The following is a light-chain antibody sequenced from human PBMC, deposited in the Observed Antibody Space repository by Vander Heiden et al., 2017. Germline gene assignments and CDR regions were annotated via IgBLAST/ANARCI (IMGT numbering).Light chain of an antibody. Sequence: ELVMTQSPATLSVSPGERATLSCRASQSVSSNLAWYQQNPGQAPRLLIYGASTRATGIPARFSGSGSGTEFTLTISSLQSEDFAVYYCQQYNNWPPLTFGPGTKVEIK. CDR1: QSVSSN. J-gene: IGKJ3*01. CDR2: GAS. CDR3: QQYNNWPPLT. V-gene: IGKV3-15*01.